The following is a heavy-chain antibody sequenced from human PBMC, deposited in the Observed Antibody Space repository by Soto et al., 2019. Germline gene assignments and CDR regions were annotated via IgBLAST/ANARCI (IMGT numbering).Heavy chain of an antibody. V-gene: IGHV3-48*02. D-gene: IGHD6-19*01. CDR2: ISSSSSTI. Sequence: EVQLVESGGGLVQPGGSLRLSCAASGFTFSSYSMNWVRQAPGKGLEWVSYISSSSSTIYYADSVKGRFTISRDNAKNSLYLQMNSLRDEDTAVYYCARDPALLNRYRSCWYFQHWGQGTLVTVSS. CDR3: ARDPALLNRYRSCWYFQH. J-gene: IGHJ1*01. CDR1: GFTFSSYS.